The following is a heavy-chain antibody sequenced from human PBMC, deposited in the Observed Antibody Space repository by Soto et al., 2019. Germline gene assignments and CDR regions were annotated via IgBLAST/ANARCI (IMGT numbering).Heavy chain of an antibody. CDR2: IYPGDSDT. J-gene: IGHJ6*02. V-gene: IGHV5-51*01. CDR1: GYSFTSYW. CDR3: ATLGYSYGPYDAYYYGMDV. D-gene: IGHD5-18*01. Sequence: GESLKISCKGSGYSFTSYWIGWVRQMPGKGLEWMGIIYPGDSDTRYSPSFQGQVTISADKSISTAYLQWSSLKASDTAMYYCATLGYSYGPYDAYYYGMDVWGQGTTVTVSS.